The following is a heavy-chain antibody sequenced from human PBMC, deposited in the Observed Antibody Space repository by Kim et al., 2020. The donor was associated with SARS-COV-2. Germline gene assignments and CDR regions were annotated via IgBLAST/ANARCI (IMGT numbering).Heavy chain of an antibody. V-gene: IGHV4-39*01. CDR2: IYYSGST. CDR3: ARQLGYGSGLGTNWFDP. Sequence: SETLSLTCTVSGGSISSSSYYWGWIRQPPGKGLEWIGSIYYSGSTYYNPSLKSRVTISVDTSKNQFSLKLSSVTAADTAVYYCARQLGYGSGLGTNWFDPWGQGNLVTVSS. CDR1: GGSISSSSYY. J-gene: IGHJ5*02. D-gene: IGHD3-10*01.